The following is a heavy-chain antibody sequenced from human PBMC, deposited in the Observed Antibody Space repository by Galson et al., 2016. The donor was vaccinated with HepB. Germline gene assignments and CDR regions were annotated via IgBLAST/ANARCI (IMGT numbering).Heavy chain of an antibody. D-gene: IGHD3-22*01. CDR2: IPYDGSSQ. Sequence: SLRLSCAASGFTFSIYAMHWVRQAPGKGLEWVALIPYDGSSQYYADSVRGRFTISRDNSKNTLYLQMNRLRAEDTAEYYCARGNGYYFHWYFDLWGSGTLVSVSS. CDR3: ARGNGYYFHWYFDL. CDR1: GFTFSIYA. J-gene: IGHJ2*01. V-gene: IGHV3-30-3*01.